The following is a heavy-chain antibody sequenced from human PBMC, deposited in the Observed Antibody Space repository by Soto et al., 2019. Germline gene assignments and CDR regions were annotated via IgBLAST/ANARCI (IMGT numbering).Heavy chain of an antibody. Sequence: SETLSLTCTVSGGSISSSSYYWGWIRQPPGKGLEWIGSIYYSGSTYYNPSLKSRVTISVDTSKNQFSLKLSSVTAADTAVYYCARCIAARLYYYYGMDVWGQGTTVTV. D-gene: IGHD6-6*01. V-gene: IGHV4-39*01. J-gene: IGHJ6*02. CDR2: IYYSGST. CDR3: ARCIAARLYYYYGMDV. CDR1: GGSISSSSYY.